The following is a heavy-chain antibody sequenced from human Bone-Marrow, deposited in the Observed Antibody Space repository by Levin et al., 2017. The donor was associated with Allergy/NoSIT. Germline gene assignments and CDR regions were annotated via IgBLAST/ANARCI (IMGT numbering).Heavy chain of an antibody. CDR1: GFAFNSHW. D-gene: IGHD4-11*01. CDR2: IKSDGSIT. J-gene: IGHJ5*02. Sequence: GESLKISCAASGFAFNSHWMHWVRQAPGKGLVWVSRIKSDGSITNYADSVKGRFTISRDNAKSTVYLQMNSLRVEDTAVYYCARSYSNSLEGDWFDPWGQGTLVTVSS. CDR3: ARSYSNSLEGDWFDP. V-gene: IGHV3-74*01.